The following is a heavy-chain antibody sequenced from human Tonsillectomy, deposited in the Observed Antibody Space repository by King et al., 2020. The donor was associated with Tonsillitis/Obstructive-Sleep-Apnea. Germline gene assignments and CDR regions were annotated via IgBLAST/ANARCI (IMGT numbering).Heavy chain of an antibody. CDR3: ARDGELQWLATFDY. CDR2: IYGGDKT. V-gene: IGHV3-53*01. CDR1: GFSVSNNY. Sequence: VQLVESGGGLIQPGGSLRLSCAVAGFSVSNNYMSWVRQAPGKGLEWGSVIYGGDKTHYADSVRGRFTISRAISQNTVYLQMNSLGVEDTAVYYCARDGELQWLATFDYWGRGTLVIVSS. J-gene: IGHJ4*02. D-gene: IGHD6-19*01.